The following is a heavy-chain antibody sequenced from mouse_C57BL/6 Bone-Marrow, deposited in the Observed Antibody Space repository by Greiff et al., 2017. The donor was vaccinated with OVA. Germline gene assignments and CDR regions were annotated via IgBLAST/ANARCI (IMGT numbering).Heavy chain of an antibody. CDR3: ARGDYYGSSP. Sequence: VKLVESGAELVKPGASVKISCKASGYAFSSYWMNWVKQRPGKGLEWIGQIYPGDGDTNYNGKFKGKATLTADKSSSTAYMQLSSLTSEDSAVYFCARGDYYGSSPWGQGTTLTVSS. CDR2: IYPGDGDT. CDR1: GYAFSSYW. V-gene: IGHV1-80*01. J-gene: IGHJ2*01. D-gene: IGHD1-1*01.